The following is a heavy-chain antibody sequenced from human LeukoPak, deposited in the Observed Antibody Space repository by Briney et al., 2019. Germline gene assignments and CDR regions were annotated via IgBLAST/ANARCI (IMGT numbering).Heavy chain of an antibody. CDR1: GGSISSSDYY. D-gene: IGHD1-26*01. CDR3: ARDRSGSYYDY. J-gene: IGHJ4*02. V-gene: IGHV4-30-4*08. CDR2: IYYSGST. Sequence: SQTLSLTCTVSGGSISSSDYYWTWIRQPPGKGLEWIGYIYYSGSTYYNPSLKSRVTISLDTSKNQFSLKLSSVSVADTAVYYCARDRSGSYYDYWGQGTLVTVSS.